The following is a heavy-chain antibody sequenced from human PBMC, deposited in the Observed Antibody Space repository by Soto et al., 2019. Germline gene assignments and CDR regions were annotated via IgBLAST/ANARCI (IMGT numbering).Heavy chain of an antibody. CDR3: ARGDGDHYDGNGYLARH. D-gene: IGHD3-22*01. CDR1: GFSFSSYA. V-gene: IGHV3-23*01. CDR2: ISSSGDTT. Sequence: GGSLRLSCAAYGFSFSSYAMSWVRQAPGKGPEWVSEISSSGDTTNYADSVKGRFTISRDNSKSTLYLQMNSLRAEDTAVYYCARGDGDHYDGNGYLARHWVKGTLVTVSS. J-gene: IGHJ4*02.